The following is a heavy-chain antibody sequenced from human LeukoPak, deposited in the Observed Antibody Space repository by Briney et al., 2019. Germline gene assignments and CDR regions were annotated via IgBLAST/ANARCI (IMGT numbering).Heavy chain of an antibody. V-gene: IGHV1-18*01. CDR2: ISAYNGNT. CDR1: GYTFTSYG. D-gene: IGHD1-7*01. J-gene: IGHJ4*02. CDR3: ARENNWNSEGPVSPIDY. Sequence: ASEKVSCKASGYTFTSYGISWVRQAPGQGLEWMGWISAYNGNTNYAQKLQGRVTMTTDTSTSTAYMELRSLRSDDTAVYYCARENNWNSEGPVSPIDYWGQGTLVTVSS.